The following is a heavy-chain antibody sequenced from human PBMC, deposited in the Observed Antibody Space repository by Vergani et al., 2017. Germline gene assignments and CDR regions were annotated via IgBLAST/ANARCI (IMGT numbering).Heavy chain of an antibody. J-gene: IGHJ4*02. Sequence: QVQLVQSGAEVKKPGSSVKVSCKASGGTFSSYDINWVRQATGQGLEWMGWMNPNSGNTGYAQKFQGRVTMTRNTSISTAYMELSSLRSEDTAVYYCARVTVYSSSWPYYFDYWGQGTLVTVSS. V-gene: IGHV1-8*02. CDR2: MNPNSGNT. D-gene: IGHD6-13*01. CDR1: GGTFSSYD. CDR3: ARVTVYSSSWPYYFDY.